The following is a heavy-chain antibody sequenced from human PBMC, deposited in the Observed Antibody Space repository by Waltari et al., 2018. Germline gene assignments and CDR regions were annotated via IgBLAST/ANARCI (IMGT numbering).Heavy chain of an antibody. CDR3: ARVSGRQLGAGVDY. D-gene: IGHD1-26*01. CDR1: GSSISSYY. V-gene: IGHV4-59*01. J-gene: IGHJ4*02. CDR2: IYYSGST. Sequence: QVQLQESGPGLVKPSETLSLTCTVSGSSISSYYWSWIRQPPGKGLEWIGYIYYSGSTNYNPSLKSRVTISVDTSKNQFSLKLSSVTAADTAVYYCARVSGRQLGAGVDYWGQGTLVTVSS.